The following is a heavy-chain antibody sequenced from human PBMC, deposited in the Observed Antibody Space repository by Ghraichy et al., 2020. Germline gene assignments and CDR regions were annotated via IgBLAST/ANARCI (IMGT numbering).Heavy chain of an antibody. V-gene: IGHV4-30-4*01. Sequence: SETLSLTCTVYGGSISGDDYYWSWIRQPPGKGLEWIGYLDYTGSTYYNLSLKNRVTISRNTSKNRFALRLRSVTAADTAGYYCARHLLKYGDDGHYFDYWGQGTLV. J-gene: IGHJ4*02. CDR3: ARHLLKYGDDGHYFDY. CDR1: GGSISGDDYY. CDR2: LDYTGST. D-gene: IGHD4-17*01.